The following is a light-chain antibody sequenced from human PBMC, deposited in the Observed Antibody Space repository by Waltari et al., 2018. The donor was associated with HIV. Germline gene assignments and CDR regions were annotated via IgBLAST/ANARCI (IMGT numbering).Light chain of an antibody. J-gene: IGKJ2*01. Sequence: ETVMTQSPGTLSASPGETVTLSCTASQSIDDKLAWYQQKPGQSPRLLIYAASTGATSVPGRFSGSGSGTQFTLTISNLQSEDSAVYYCQQYNNWPPYTFGQGTKLEI. V-gene: IGKV3-15*01. CDR3: QQYNNWPPYT. CDR1: QSIDDK. CDR2: AAS.